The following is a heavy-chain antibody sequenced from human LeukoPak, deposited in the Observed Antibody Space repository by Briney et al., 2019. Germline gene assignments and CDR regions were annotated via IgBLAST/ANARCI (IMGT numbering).Heavy chain of an antibody. J-gene: IGHJ4*02. Sequence: PGGSLRLSCAVSGFTFSKYWMRWIRQAPGKGLEWVASIYNDGSEKRYVDTVKGRFTISRDNDLNLVYLHMTGLGAEDTYGYYCAKYTQYSAANGTDYWSQGTLVTVSS. CDR1: GFTFSKYW. CDR2: IYNDGSEK. D-gene: IGHD2-15*01. V-gene: IGHV3-7*01. CDR3: AKYTQYSAANGTDY.